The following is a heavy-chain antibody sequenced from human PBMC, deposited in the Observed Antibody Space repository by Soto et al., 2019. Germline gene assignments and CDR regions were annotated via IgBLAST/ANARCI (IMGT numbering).Heavy chain of an antibody. Sequence: EXLKISCQASGYXFSNVWVAWVRHMPGEGLECLGIIYPDDSDTRYSPSFLCQVTISADKSIKTTYLQWSSLKASDTAIYFCASSVLVTSTMNYFDLWGQGTLVTVSS. D-gene: IGHD2-8*02. CDR1: GYXFSNVW. CDR3: ASSVLVTSTMNYFDL. J-gene: IGHJ4*02. CDR2: IYPDDSDT. V-gene: IGHV5-51*01.